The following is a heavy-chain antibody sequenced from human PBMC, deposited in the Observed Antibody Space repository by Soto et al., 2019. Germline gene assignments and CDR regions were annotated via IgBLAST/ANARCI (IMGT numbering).Heavy chain of an antibody. CDR3: ARHHGPTTSENWFDP. CDR1: GYTFFTYD. D-gene: IGHD5-12*01. CDR2: ISTYSGDT. J-gene: IGHJ5*02. Sequence: ASVKVSCKASGYTFFTYDISWVRQAPGQGLEWMGWISTYSGDTKYAQKFQGRVAMTTGTSTTTAYLELRSLRSDDTAVYYCARHHGPTTSENWFDPWGQGTLVTVSS. V-gene: IGHV1-18*01.